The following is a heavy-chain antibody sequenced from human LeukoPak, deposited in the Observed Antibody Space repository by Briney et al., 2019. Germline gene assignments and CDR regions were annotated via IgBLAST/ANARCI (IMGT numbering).Heavy chain of an antibody. Sequence: ASVKVSCKASGHTLTADYLHWVRQAPGQGLEWMGRINPNSGGTTYAQKFQGRVTMTRDTSIGTAYMELSSLRSDDTAVYYCARPYYESSGLYVDAFDIWGQGTMVTVSS. CDR1: GHTLTADY. CDR2: INPNSGGT. D-gene: IGHD3-22*01. J-gene: IGHJ3*02. CDR3: ARPYYESSGLYVDAFDI. V-gene: IGHV1-2*06.